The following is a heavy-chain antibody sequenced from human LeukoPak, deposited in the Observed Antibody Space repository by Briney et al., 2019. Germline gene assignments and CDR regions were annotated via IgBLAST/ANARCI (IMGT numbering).Heavy chain of an antibody. D-gene: IGHD3-10*01. V-gene: IGHV3-7*01. CDR3: ARDPHFGALDI. CDR1: GFSFSNSW. Sequence: GGSLRLSCEDSGFSFSNSWMAWVRQVPGSGLEWVADINQDGSHKYYVDSLRGRFTISRDNAKNSLHLQMNSLRAEDAAIYYCARDPHFGALDIWGQGTVVTVSS. CDR2: INQDGSHK. J-gene: IGHJ3*02.